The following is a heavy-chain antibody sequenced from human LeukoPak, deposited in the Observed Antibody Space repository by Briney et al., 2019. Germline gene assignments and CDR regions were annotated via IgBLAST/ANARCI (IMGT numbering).Heavy chain of an antibody. Sequence: GGSLRLSCAVSEFTFSDYGMHWVRQAPGKGLEWVSFISSGSTTIYYADSVKGRFTISRDNAKNSLFLQMHSLRVEDTGVYYCTRDLSNYAGDYWGQGTLVTVSS. V-gene: IGHV3-48*04. CDR1: EFTFSDYG. J-gene: IGHJ4*02. D-gene: IGHD2-2*01. CDR2: ISSGSTTI. CDR3: TRDLSNYAGDY.